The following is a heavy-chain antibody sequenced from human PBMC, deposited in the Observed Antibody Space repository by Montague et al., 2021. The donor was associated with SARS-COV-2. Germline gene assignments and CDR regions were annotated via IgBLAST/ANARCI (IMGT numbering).Heavy chain of an antibody. J-gene: IGHJ5*02. CDR1: GGSLSSHHC. D-gene: IGHD7-27*01. CDR2: VHNGGND. V-gene: IGHV4-4*02. CDR3: ACHRITRGGLDP. Sequence: SETLSLTCAVSGGSLSSHHCWRWVRRPPEKLLWWSGEVHNGGNDYYHASYNGRATISVNKSKNQFSLTLTSVTAADTAVYYCACHRITRGGLDPWGQGTLVTVSS.